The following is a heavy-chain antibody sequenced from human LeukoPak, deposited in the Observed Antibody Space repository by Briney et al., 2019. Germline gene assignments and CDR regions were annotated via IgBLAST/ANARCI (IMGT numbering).Heavy chain of an antibody. CDR1: GYTFTGYY. J-gene: IGHJ4*02. CDR3: ARDGKRTSMITSGGARPHYFDY. Sequence: GASVKVSCKTSGYTFTGYYIHWVRQAPGQGLEWMGWIDPNSGGSNSAQKFQGRVTMTRDTSISTAYMELSRLRSDDTAVYYCARDGKRTSMITSGGARPHYFDYWGQGALVTVSS. D-gene: IGHD3-16*01. CDR2: IDPNSGGS. V-gene: IGHV1-2*02.